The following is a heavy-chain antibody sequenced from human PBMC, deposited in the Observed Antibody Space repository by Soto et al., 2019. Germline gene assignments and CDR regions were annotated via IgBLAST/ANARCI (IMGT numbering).Heavy chain of an antibody. V-gene: IGHV3-21*01. J-gene: IGHJ6*03. CDR1: GFTFSSYS. D-gene: IGHD3-9*01. CDR3: ARVDERVDWLSYYYYYMDV. CDR2: ISSSSSYI. Sequence: EVQLVESGGGLVKPGGSLRLSCAASGFTFSSYSMNWVRQAPGKGLEWVSSISSSSSYIYYADSVKGRFTISRDNAKNSLYLQMNSLRAEDTAVYYCARVDERVDWLSYYYYYMDVWGKGTTVTVSS.